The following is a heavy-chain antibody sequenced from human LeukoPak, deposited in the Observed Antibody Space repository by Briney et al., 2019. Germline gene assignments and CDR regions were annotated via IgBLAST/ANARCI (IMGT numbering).Heavy chain of an antibody. J-gene: IGHJ5*01. CDR3: VLAPNSNWFDF. CDR2: THYSGTT. Sequence: PSETLSLTCTVSGGSISSYYWNWIRQSPEKGLEWIAVTHYSGTTNYNPSLKSRVTISIDTSRQQFFLKPSSVTAADTAVYYCVLAPNSNWFDFWGQGTRVTVSS. D-gene: IGHD2-8*01. V-gene: IGHV4-59*12. CDR1: GGSISSYY.